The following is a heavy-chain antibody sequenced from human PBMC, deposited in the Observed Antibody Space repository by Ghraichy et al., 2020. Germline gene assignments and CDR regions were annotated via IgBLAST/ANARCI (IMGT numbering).Heavy chain of an antibody. Sequence: SVKVSCKASGGTFSSYAISWVRQAPGQGLEWMGGIIPIFGTANYAQKFQGRVTITADESTSTAYMELSSLRSEDTAVYYCVRAIAVVPAAIESLYYYYGMDVWGQGTTVTVSS. CDR1: GGTFSSYA. V-gene: IGHV1-69*13. J-gene: IGHJ6*02. CDR2: IIPIFGTA. D-gene: IGHD2-2*01. CDR3: VRAIAVVPAAIESLYYYYGMDV.